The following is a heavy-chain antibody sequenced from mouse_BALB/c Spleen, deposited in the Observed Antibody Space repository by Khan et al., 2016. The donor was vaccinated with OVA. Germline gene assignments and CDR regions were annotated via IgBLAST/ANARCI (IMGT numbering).Heavy chain of an antibody. Sequence: EVQLQESGAELVKPGASVKLSCTASGFNIKDTYMHWVKQRPEQGLEWIGRIDPANGNTKYDPKFQGKATITADTSSNTAYPQLSSLTSEDTAVYYCVRDYWDVFAYWGQGTLVTVSA. CDR2: IDPANGNT. D-gene: IGHD4-1*01. CDR1: GFNIKDTY. J-gene: IGHJ3*01. CDR3: VRDYWDVFAY. V-gene: IGHV14-3*02.